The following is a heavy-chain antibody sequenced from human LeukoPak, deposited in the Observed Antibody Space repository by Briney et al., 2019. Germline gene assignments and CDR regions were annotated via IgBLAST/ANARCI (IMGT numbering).Heavy chain of an antibody. J-gene: IGHJ4*02. CDR2: ISSGSTTI. V-gene: IGHV3-48*02. D-gene: IGHD6-13*01. CDR3: ARVSYGSSWSDY. CDR1: GFTFSSYN. Sequence: GGSLRLSCAASGFTFSSYNMNWVRQGPGKGLEWVSYISSGSTTIHYADPVQGRFTISRDNAKNSLYLQMNSLTDEDTAVYYCARVSYGSSWSDYWGQGTLVTVSS.